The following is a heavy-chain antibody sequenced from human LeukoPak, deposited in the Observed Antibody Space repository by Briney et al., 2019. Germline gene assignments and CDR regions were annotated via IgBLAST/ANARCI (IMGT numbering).Heavy chain of an antibody. CDR3: ARVASSWYGGLDY. Sequence: GGSLRLSCTASGFTFSDAWVTWVRQAPGKGLEWVSVIYSGGSIYYADSVKGRFTISRDNSKNTLYLQMNSLRAEDTAVYYCARVASSWYGGLDYWGQGTLVTVSS. CDR1: GFTFSDAW. D-gene: IGHD6-13*01. V-gene: IGHV3-66*01. J-gene: IGHJ4*02. CDR2: IYSGGSI.